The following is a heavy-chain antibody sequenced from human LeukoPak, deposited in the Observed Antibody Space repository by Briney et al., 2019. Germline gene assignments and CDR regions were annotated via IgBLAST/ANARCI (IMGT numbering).Heavy chain of an antibody. CDR3: ARGDFGPTDYFDY. CDR1: GFTFSSYS. D-gene: IGHD3-3*01. Sequence: GGSLRLSCAASGFTFSSYSMNWVRQAPGKGLEWVSSISSSSSYIYYADSVKGRFTISRDNAKNSLYLQMNSLRAEDTAVYYCARGDFGPTDYFDYWGQGTLVTVSS. V-gene: IGHV3-21*01. CDR2: ISSSSSYI. J-gene: IGHJ4*02.